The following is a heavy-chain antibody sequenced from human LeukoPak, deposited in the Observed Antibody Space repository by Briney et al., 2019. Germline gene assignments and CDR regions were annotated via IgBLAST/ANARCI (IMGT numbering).Heavy chain of an antibody. V-gene: IGHV3-11*01. CDR1: GFTFSDYY. CDR3: ARASGFRSSSRYSIGY. CDR2: ISSGGSTI. Sequence: PGGSLRLSCVVSGFTFSDYYMSWIRQAPGKGLEWVSYISSGGSTISHADSVKGRFTISRDNAENSLYLQMNSLRAEDTAVYYCARASGFRSSSRYSIGYWGQGTLVTVSS. J-gene: IGHJ4*02. D-gene: IGHD6-13*01.